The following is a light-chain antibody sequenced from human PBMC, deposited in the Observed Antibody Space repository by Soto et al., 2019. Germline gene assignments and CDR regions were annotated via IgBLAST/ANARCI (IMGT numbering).Light chain of an antibody. CDR3: QQYNNWPMYT. Sequence: EIVMTQSPATLSVSPGERATLSCRASQSVFSNLAWYQQKPGQAPRLLISGASIRATGVPARFSGGGSGTECLHTISSLQSEDFSVYYCQQYNNWPMYTFGQGTKLEIK. CDR2: GAS. CDR1: QSVFSN. J-gene: IGKJ2*01. V-gene: IGKV3D-15*01.